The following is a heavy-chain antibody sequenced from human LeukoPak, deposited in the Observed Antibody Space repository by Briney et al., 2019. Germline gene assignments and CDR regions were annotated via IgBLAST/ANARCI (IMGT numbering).Heavy chain of an antibody. D-gene: IGHD5-24*01. CDR1: GITLSSYD. Sequence: GRSLRLSCAGPGITLSSYDMHWVRQAPGKGLEWVAVISYDGSKKYYADSVKGRFTISRDNSKNTLYLQMNSLRAEDAAVYYCAKDKDGYNLSCWDWGQGTLVTVSS. J-gene: IGHJ4*02. CDR3: AKDKDGYNLSCWD. CDR2: ISYDGSKK. V-gene: IGHV3-30*18.